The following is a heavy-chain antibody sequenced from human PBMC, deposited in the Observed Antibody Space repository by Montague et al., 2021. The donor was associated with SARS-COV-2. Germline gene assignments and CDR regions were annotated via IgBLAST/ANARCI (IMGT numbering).Heavy chain of an antibody. CDR3: ARDSGRYYDFWSGYYNSHYYYYMDV. D-gene: IGHD3-3*01. Sequence: SLRLSCAASGFIFSNFAFHWVRQAPGKGLEWVAIITYDGIDKFYADSVKGRFTISRDNSKNSLYLQMNSLRAEDTAVYYCARDSGRYYDFWSGYYNSHYYYYMDVWGQGTTVTVSS. CDR1: GFIFSNFA. CDR2: ITYDGIDK. V-gene: IGHV3-30*04. J-gene: IGHJ6*03.